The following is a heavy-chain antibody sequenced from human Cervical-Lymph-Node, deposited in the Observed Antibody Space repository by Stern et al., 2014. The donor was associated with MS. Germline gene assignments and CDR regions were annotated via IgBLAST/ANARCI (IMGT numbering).Heavy chain of an antibody. D-gene: IGHD6-19*01. CDR2: INPNNGDT. CDR3: ARDRASAWYALDF. CDR1: GYIFTAYY. V-gene: IGHV1-2*02. Sequence: VQLVQSGAEVTKPGASVKVSCRASGYIFTAYYIHWVRQAPGQGLEWMGWINPNNGDTNYAQKFQGRVPMTRDTSLKTVYMEFSKLRSDDTALFFCARDRASAWYALDFWGQGTLVTVSS. J-gene: IGHJ4*02.